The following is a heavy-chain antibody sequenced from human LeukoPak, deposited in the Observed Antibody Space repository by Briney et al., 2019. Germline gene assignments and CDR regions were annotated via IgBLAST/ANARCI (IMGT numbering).Heavy chain of an antibody. V-gene: IGHV3-21*01. Sequence: PGGSLRLSCAASGFTFSSYSMNWVRQAPGKGLEWVSSISSSSSYIYYADSVKGRFTISRDNAKNSLYLQMNSLRAEDTAVYYCASIYYYDSSNNASDYWGQGTLVTVSS. D-gene: IGHD3-22*01. CDR2: ISSSSSYI. CDR1: GFTFSSYS. CDR3: ASIYYYDSSNNASDY. J-gene: IGHJ4*02.